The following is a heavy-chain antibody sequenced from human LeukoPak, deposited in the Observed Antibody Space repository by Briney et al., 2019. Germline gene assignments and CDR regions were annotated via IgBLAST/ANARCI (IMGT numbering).Heavy chain of an antibody. V-gene: IGHV4-39*01. CDR3: ARRRTAYSSSLYYFDY. CDR1: GGSISSSTSC. Sequence: SETLSLTCTVSGGSISSSTSCWSWVRQPPGTGPEWIGCMYYSGSTYYGSSLKGRVTISLDTPKNQFSLRLNSVTASDTAVYYCARRRTAYSSSLYYFDYWGQGTLVTVSS. J-gene: IGHJ4*02. CDR2: MYYSGST. D-gene: IGHD6-13*01.